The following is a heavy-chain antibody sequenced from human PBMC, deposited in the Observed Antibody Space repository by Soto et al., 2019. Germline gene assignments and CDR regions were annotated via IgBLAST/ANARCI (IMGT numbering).Heavy chain of an antibody. V-gene: IGHV1-18*01. CDR2: ISAYNGNT. J-gene: IGHJ4*02. CDR1: VYTFTSYG. CDR3: AASSSSYTFDY. Sequence: SVTVSCKASVYTFTSYGISWVRQAPGQGLEWMGWISAYNGNTNYAQKLQGRVTMTTDTSTSTAYMELRSLRSGDTAVYYCAASSSSYTFDYWGQGTLVTVSS. D-gene: IGHD6-6*01.